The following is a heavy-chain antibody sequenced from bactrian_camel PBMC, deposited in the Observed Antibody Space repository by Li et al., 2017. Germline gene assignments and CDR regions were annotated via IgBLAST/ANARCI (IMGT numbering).Heavy chain of an antibody. CDR2: LDLEGEP. CDR3: AIGLHLEAMGSWADADFEY. V-gene: IGHV3-3*01. Sequence: HVQLVESGGGSVQAGGSLRLSCTVSGSASRYRRYCMAWFRQAPGKEREGVAGLDLEGEPTYNDAVAGRFTISQDLAKNTVSLQVNSLKPEDTAMYYCAIGLHLEAMGSWADADFEYWGQGTQVTVS. D-gene: IGHD3*01. J-gene: IGHJ6*01. CDR1: GSASRYRRYC.